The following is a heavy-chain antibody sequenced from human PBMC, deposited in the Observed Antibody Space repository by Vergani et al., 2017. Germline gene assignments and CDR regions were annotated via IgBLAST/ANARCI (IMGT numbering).Heavy chain of an antibody. V-gene: IGHV3-30-3*01. CDR2: ISYDGSNK. D-gene: IGHD4-17*01. Sequence: QVQLVESGGGVVQPGGSLRLSCAASGFTFRNYAMTWVRQAPGKGLEWVAVISYDGSNKYYAASVKGRFTISRDNSKNTLYLQMNSLRAEDTAVYYCARGASGDYVSSFDYWGQGTLVTVSS. J-gene: IGHJ4*02. CDR1: GFTFRNYA. CDR3: ARGASGDYVSSFDY.